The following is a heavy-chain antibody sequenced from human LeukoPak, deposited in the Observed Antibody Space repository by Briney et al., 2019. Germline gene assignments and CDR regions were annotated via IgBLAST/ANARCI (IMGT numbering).Heavy chain of an antibody. CDR2: IRYDGSNK. CDR3: ARPDYYDSSGYSPDAFDI. J-gene: IGHJ3*02. Sequence: PGGSLRLSCAASGFTFSSYGMHWVRQAPGKGLEWVAFIRYDGSNKYYADSVKGRFTISRDNSKNTLYLQMNSLRAEDTAVYYCARPDYYDSSGYSPDAFDIWGQGTMVTVSS. V-gene: IGHV3-30*02. CDR1: GFTFSSYG. D-gene: IGHD3-22*01.